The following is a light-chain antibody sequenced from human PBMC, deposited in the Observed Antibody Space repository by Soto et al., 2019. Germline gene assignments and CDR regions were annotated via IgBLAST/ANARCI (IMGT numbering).Light chain of an antibody. CDR2: DVN. CDR3: CSYAGTYTLFV. J-gene: IGLJ1*01. Sequence: ALTQPRSVSGSPGQSVTISCTGTSSDVGAYNYVSWYQQHPGKAPKLMIYDVNKRPSGVPDRFSGSKSGNTASLTISGLQAEDEADYYCCSYAGTYTLFVFGTGTKVTVL. CDR1: SSDVGAYNY. V-gene: IGLV2-11*01.